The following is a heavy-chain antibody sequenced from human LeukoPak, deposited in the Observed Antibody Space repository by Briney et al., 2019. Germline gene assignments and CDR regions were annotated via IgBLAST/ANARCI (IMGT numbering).Heavy chain of an antibody. D-gene: IGHD3-10*01. J-gene: IGHJ6*02. V-gene: IGHV7-4-1*02. CDR1: GYTFNDYA. Sequence: ASVKVSCKASGYTFNDYAMNWVRQAPGQGLEWMGRINTNTGTPTYAQGFTGHFVFSLDTSVSTAYLEINSLKAEDTAVYYCAREEFPVVGYYGMDVWGQGTTVTVSS. CDR3: AREEFPVVGYYGMDV. CDR2: INTNTGTP.